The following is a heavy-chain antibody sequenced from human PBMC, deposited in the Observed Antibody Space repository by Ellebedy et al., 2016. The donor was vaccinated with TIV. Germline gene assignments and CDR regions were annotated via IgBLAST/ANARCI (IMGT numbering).Heavy chain of an antibody. Sequence: GESLKISCKTSGYSFSSYWISWVRQMPGKGLEWMGRIDPSDSTIDYSPPFQGHVTFSTDKSISTAYLQWGSLKASDTAMYYCARLVLRTTSTRGDVFDIWGQGTMVTVSS. CDR1: GYSFSSYW. CDR2: IDPSDSTI. D-gene: IGHD2/OR15-2a*01. CDR3: ARLVLRTTSTRGDVFDI. J-gene: IGHJ3*02. V-gene: IGHV5-10-1*01.